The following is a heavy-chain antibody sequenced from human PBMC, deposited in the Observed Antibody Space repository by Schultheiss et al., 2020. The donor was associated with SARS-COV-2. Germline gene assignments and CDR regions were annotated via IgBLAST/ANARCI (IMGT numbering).Heavy chain of an antibody. J-gene: IGHJ4*02. Sequence: SETLSLTCAVSGYSISSGYYWGWIRQPPGKALEWLGYIFHSGSTYYNPSLKSRVTMSVDTSKNQFSLKLSSVTAADTAVYYCAKSKRSGATSLPYRFDYWGQGTLVTVSS. CDR3: AKSKRSGATSLPYRFDY. V-gene: IGHV4-38-2*01. D-gene: IGHD3-3*01. CDR2: IFHSGST. CDR1: GYSISSGYY.